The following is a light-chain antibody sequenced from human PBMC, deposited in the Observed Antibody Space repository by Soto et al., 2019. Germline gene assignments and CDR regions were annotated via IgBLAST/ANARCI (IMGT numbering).Light chain of an antibody. CDR3: QQYYSSPVT. Sequence: DIVVIQSPASLALSPGERATINSKSSQSLVHSSNNKNYLIWYQQKPGQPPKLLIYCASIRESVVPERFSGSWAGTDFTLTISSLQTEDAAVYFCQQYYSSPVTFGGGTKVEIK. CDR1: QSLVHSSNNKNY. J-gene: IGKJ4*01. V-gene: IGKV4-1*01. CDR2: CAS.